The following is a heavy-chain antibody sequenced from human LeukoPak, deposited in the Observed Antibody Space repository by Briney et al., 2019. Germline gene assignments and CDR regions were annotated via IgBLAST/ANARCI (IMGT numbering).Heavy chain of an antibody. J-gene: IGHJ4*02. V-gene: IGHV4-4*09. CDR3: ARRGNWGFFDY. CDR2: INTSGST. D-gene: IGHD7-27*01. Sequence: SETLSLTCTVSGGSISSNYWGWIRQPPGKGLEWIGYINTSGSTNYNPSLKSRVSISLDTSRNQFSLKLTSVTAADTAVYYGARRGNWGFFDYWGQGILVSVSS. CDR1: GGSISSNY.